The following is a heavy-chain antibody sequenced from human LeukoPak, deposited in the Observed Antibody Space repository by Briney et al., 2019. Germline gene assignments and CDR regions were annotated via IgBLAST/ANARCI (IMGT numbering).Heavy chain of an antibody. J-gene: IGHJ4*02. CDR2: IYYSGST. CDR1: GGSISSYY. Sequence: SETLSLTCTVSGGSISSYYWSWIRQPPGKELEWIGYIYYSGSTNYNPSLKSRVTISVDTSKNQFSLKLSSVTAADTAVYYCARVRDGSGSYKFDYWGQGTLVTVSS. CDR3: ARVRDGSGSYKFDY. D-gene: IGHD3-10*01. V-gene: IGHV4-59*01.